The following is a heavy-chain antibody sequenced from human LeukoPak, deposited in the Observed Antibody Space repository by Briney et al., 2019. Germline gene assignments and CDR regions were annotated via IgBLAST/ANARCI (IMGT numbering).Heavy chain of an antibody. Sequence: PSETLSLTCTVSGGSISSSSHYWGWIRQPPGKGLEWIGSIYYSGSTYYNPSLKSRVTISVDTSKNQFSLKLTSMTAADTAVYYCVRHTLADYSGGWSLGGADYWGQGTLVTVSS. V-gene: IGHV4-39*01. CDR1: GGSISSSSHY. J-gene: IGHJ4*02. CDR3: VRHTLADYSGGWSLGGADY. CDR2: IYYSGST. D-gene: IGHD6-19*01.